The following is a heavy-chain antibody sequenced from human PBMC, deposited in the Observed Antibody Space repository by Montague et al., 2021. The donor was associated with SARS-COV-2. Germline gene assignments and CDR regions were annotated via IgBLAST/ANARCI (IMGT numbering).Heavy chain of an antibody. V-gene: IGHV3-7*05. J-gene: IGHJ4*02. CDR2: IKQDGSEK. D-gene: IGHD3-22*01. CDR3: ARGYDSSGYQY. Sequence: SLRLSCAASGFTFNTFWMAWVRQVPGKGLEWVANIKQDGSEKYYXXSLKGRFAISRDNAKNSLYLQLDSLRAEDTAVYYCARGYDSSGYQYWGQGTLVTVSS. CDR1: GFTFNTFW.